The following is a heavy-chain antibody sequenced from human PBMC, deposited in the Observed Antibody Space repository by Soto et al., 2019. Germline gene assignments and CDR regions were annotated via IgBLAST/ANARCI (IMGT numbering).Heavy chain of an antibody. D-gene: IGHD3-9*01. V-gene: IGHV4-34*01. Sequence: QVQLQQWGAGLLKPSETLSLTCAVYGGSFSGYYWSWIRQPPGKGLEWIGEINHSGSTNYNPSLKSRVTISVDTSKNQFSLKLSSVTAADTAVYYCAITPNFDWFEGRYYGMDVWGQGTTVTVSS. CDR2: INHSGST. CDR3: AITPNFDWFEGRYYGMDV. J-gene: IGHJ6*02. CDR1: GGSFSGYY.